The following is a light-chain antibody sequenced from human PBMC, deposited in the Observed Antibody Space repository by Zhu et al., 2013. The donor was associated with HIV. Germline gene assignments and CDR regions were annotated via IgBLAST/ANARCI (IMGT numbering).Light chain of an antibody. CDR2: WAS. Sequence: DIVMTQSPDSLAVSLGERATINCKSSQSVLYSTNNNNYLAWYQQKPGQPPKLLIYWASTRESGVPDRFSGSGSGTDFTLTISSLQAEDVAVYYCQQYYSGPRTFGQGTKLEIK. J-gene: IGKJ2*01. CDR1: QSVLYSTNNNNY. CDR3: QQYYSGPRT. V-gene: IGKV4-1*01.